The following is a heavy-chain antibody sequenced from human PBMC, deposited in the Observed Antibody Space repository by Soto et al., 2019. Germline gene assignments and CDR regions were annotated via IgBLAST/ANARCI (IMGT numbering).Heavy chain of an antibody. Sequence: ASVKVSCKASGGTFSSYAISWVRQAPGQGLEWMGGIIPIFGTANYAQKFQGRVTITADESTSTAYMELSSLRSEDTAVYYCERDLTPGLVDHWGQGNLVPVSP. CDR2: IIPIFGTA. J-gene: IGHJ4*02. CDR3: ERDLTPGLVDH. V-gene: IGHV1-69*13. D-gene: IGHD3-9*01. CDR1: GGTFSSYA.